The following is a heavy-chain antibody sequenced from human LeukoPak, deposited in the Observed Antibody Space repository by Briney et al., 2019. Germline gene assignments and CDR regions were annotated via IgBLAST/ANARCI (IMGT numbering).Heavy chain of an antibody. CDR2: ISAYNGNT. CDR1: GSTFTSYG. D-gene: IGHD1-26*01. Sequence: ASVKLCCTASGSTFTSYGITWVRQAPGQGLEWMGWISAYNGNTHYAQKLQGRVTMTTHTSTSTAYMERRSLRSDDTAVYYCARMRRGGATIRPLLNWGQGTLVTVSS. V-gene: IGHV1-18*01. CDR3: ARMRRGGATIRPLLN. J-gene: IGHJ4*02.